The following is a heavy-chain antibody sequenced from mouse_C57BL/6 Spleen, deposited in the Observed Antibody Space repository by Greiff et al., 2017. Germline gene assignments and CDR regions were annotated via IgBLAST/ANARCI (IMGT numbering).Heavy chain of an antibody. CDR2: IDPYSGGT. J-gene: IGHJ4*01. Sequence: QVQLQQPGAELVKPGASVKLSCKASGYTFTSYWMHWVKQRPGRGLEWIGRIDPYSGGTKYNEKFKSKATLPVDKPSSAAYMQLSSLTSVDSAVFCCARCLGRGAMDYWGQGTSVTVSS. CDR1: GYTFTSYW. V-gene: IGHV1-72*01. D-gene: IGHD4-1*01. CDR3: ARCLGRGAMDY.